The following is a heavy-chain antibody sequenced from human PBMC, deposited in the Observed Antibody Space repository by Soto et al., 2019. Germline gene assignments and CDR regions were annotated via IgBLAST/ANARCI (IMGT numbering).Heavy chain of an antibody. V-gene: IGHV3-30*18. CDR2: ISYDGSNK. CDR1: GFTFSSYG. D-gene: IGHD3-10*01. CDR3: AKDSHPLSSCYPNGDAFDI. Sequence: QVQLVESGGGVVQPGRSLRLSCAASGFTFSSYGMHWVRQAPGKGLEWVAVISYDGSNKYYADSVKGRFTISRDNSKNTLYLQMNSLRAEDTAVYYCAKDSHPLSSCYPNGDAFDIWGQGTMVTVSS. J-gene: IGHJ3*02.